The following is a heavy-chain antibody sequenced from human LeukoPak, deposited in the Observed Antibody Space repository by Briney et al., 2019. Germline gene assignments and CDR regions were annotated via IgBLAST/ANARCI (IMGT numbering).Heavy chain of an antibody. D-gene: IGHD4-17*01. J-gene: IGHJ4*02. Sequence: ASVKVSCKASGYTFSSYDINWVRQATGQGLEWMGWMNPNSGDTGYAQKFQGRVTMTRDTSTSTVYMELSSLRSEDTAVYYCARDDGDYFDYWGQGTLVTVSS. CDR2: MNPNSGDT. CDR1: GYTFSSYD. CDR3: ARDDGDYFDY. V-gene: IGHV1-8*01.